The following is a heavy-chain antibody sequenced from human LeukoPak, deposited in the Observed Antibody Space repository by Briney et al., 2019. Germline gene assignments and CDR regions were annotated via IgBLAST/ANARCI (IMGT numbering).Heavy chain of an antibody. D-gene: IGHD4-17*01. V-gene: IGHV3-30*02. J-gene: IGHJ4*02. CDR1: GFTFSDYH. Sequence: GGSLRLSCAASGFTFSDYHMYWVRQAPGKGLERVAFIRYDGSNKYYADSVKGRFTISRDNSKNTLYLQMNSLRAEDTAVYYCAKDATTHFDYWGQGTLVTVSS. CDR2: IRYDGSNK. CDR3: AKDATTHFDY.